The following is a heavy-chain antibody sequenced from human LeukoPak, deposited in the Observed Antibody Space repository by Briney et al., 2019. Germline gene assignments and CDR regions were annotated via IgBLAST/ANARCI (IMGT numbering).Heavy chain of an antibody. Sequence: SETLSLTCTVSGGSISSYYWSWIRQPPGKGLEWIGFIHYSGSTHYNPSLKSRVTISVVTSKNQFSLKPRSVTAADTAVYYCARTTEGYAGGPGYSYYYYMDVWGKGTTVTISS. J-gene: IGHJ6*03. CDR3: ARTTEGYAGGPGYSYYYYMDV. V-gene: IGHV4-59*01. D-gene: IGHD5-12*01. CDR1: GGSISSYY. CDR2: IHYSGST.